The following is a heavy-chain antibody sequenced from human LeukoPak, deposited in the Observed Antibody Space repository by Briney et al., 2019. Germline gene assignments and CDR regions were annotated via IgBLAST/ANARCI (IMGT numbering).Heavy chain of an antibody. CDR3: ARDWGIAVAGRGEKDY. V-gene: IGHV3-7*01. CDR1: GFTFSSYW. D-gene: IGHD6-19*01. CDR2: IRQDGSEK. J-gene: IGHJ4*02. Sequence: GGSLRLSCAASGFTFSSYWMGWVRQAPGKGLEWVANIRQDGSEKYYVDSVKGRFTISRDNAKNSLYLQMNSLRAEDTAVYYCARDWGIAVAGRGEKDYWGQGTLVTVSS.